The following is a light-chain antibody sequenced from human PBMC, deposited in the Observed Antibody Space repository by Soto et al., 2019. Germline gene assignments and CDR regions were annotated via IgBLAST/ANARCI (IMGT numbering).Light chain of an antibody. Sequence: QSVLTQPASVSGSPGQSITISCTGTSSDVGGYNYVSWYQHHPGKAPKLIIFDVSNRPSGVSNSFSGSKSGNTASLTISALQPEDEADYYCSSYTTSNTRQIVFGTGTKVTVL. CDR3: SSYTTSNTRQIV. CDR1: SSDVGGYNY. CDR2: DVS. J-gene: IGLJ1*01. V-gene: IGLV2-14*03.